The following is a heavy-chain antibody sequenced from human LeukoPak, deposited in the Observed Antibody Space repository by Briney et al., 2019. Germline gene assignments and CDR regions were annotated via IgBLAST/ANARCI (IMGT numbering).Heavy chain of an antibody. CDR3: AKGESYSGSYSLY. D-gene: IGHD1-26*01. Sequence: PGGSLRLSCAASGFTFSSDGMHWVRQAPGKGLEWVAVIWFDGSNEYYADSVKGRFTISRDSSKNTLYLHMNSLRAEDTAVYYCAKGESYSGSYSLYWGQGTLVTVSS. V-gene: IGHV3-33*06. J-gene: IGHJ4*02. CDR1: GFTFSSDG. CDR2: IWFDGSNE.